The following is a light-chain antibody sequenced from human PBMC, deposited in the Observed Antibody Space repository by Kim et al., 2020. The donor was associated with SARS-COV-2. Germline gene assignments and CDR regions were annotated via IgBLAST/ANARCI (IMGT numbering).Light chain of an antibody. CDR1: ISSW. Sequence: ISSWLAWYQQKPGKAPRLLIFGGTGLQSGVPSRFSGSQSGTDFTLTINGLQPEDFATYYCQQAHSVPYTFGQGTKVDIK. CDR3: QQAHSVPYT. V-gene: IGKV1-12*01. J-gene: IGKJ2*01. CDR2: GGT.